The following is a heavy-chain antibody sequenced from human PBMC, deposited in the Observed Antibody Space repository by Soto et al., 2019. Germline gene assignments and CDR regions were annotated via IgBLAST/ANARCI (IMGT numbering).Heavy chain of an antibody. D-gene: IGHD2-15*01. CDR2: INPSGGST. Sequence: ASVKVSCKASGYTFTSDYMHWVRHPPGQGLEWMGIINPSGGSTSYAQKFQGRVTMTRDTSTSTVYMELSSLRSEDTAVYYCAIEVDCSGGSCAMNAFDIWGQGSMVTGS. V-gene: IGHV1-46*01. CDR1: GYTFTSDY. J-gene: IGHJ3*02. CDR3: AIEVDCSGGSCAMNAFDI.